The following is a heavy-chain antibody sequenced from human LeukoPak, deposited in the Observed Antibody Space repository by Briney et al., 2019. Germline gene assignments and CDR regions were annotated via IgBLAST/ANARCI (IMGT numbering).Heavy chain of an antibody. CDR3: ARDWLDYYDSSAFDI. D-gene: IGHD3-22*01. J-gene: IGHJ3*02. CDR1: GGSFSGYY. Sequence: SETLSLTCAVYGGSFSGYYWGWIRQPPGKGLEWIGSIYHSGSTYYNPSLKSRVTISVDTSKNQFSLKLSSVTAADTAVYYCARDWLDYYDSSAFDIWGQGTMVTVSS. V-gene: IGHV4-38-2*02. CDR2: IYHSGST.